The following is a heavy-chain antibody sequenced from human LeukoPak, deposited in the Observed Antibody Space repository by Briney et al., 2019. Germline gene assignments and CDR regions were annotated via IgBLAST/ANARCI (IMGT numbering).Heavy chain of an antibody. J-gene: IGHJ4*02. CDR2: ISSSSSYI. CDR1: GFTFSSYS. D-gene: IGHD5-18*01. V-gene: IGHV3-21*01. Sequence: GGSLRLSCAASGFTFSSYSMNWVRQAPGKGLEWVSSISSSSSYIYYADSVKGRFTTSRDNAKNSLYLQMNSLRAEDTAVYYCARLVPDTAMVGVDYWGQGTLVTVSS. CDR3: ARLVPDTAMVGVDY.